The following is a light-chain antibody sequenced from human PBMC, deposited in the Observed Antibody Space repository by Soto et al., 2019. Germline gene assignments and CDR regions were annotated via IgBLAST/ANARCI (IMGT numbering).Light chain of an antibody. V-gene: IGKV3D-20*02. Sequence: EIVLTQSPGTLSLPPGERATLSCRASQSVRSSYLAWYQQKFGQAPRLLIYDASNRATGIPARFSGSGSGTDFTLTISSLEPEDFAVYYCQQRSNWRLTFGGGTKVEIK. CDR3: QQRSNWRLT. J-gene: IGKJ4*01. CDR2: DAS. CDR1: QSVRSSY.